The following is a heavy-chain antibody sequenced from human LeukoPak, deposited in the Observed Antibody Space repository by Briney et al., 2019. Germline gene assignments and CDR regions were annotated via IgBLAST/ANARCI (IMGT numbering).Heavy chain of an antibody. CDR2: MIPILGIA. CDR1: GGTFSSYT. J-gene: IGHJ4*02. Sequence: SVKVSCKASGGTFSSYTISWVRQAPGQGLEWMGRMIPILGIANYAQKFQGRVTITADKSTSTAYMELSSLRSEDTAVYYCARDGQQLVRFLYWGQGTLVTVSS. CDR3: ARDGQQLVRFLY. D-gene: IGHD6-6*01. V-gene: IGHV1-69*04.